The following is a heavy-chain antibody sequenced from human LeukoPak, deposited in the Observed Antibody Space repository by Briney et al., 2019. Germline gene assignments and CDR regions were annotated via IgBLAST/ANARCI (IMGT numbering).Heavy chain of an antibody. Sequence: SGTLSLTCTVSGGSITRYYWTWIRQPPGKGLEWIGYIYYTGSTNYNPSLKSRVTISVDTSKNQFSLDLSSVTAADTAVYYCARQHILVVTATRVAGAFNIWGQGTMVTVSS. CDR1: GGSITRYY. D-gene: IGHD2-21*02. CDR2: IYYTGST. V-gene: IGHV4-59*08. CDR3: ARQHILVVTATRVAGAFNI. J-gene: IGHJ3*02.